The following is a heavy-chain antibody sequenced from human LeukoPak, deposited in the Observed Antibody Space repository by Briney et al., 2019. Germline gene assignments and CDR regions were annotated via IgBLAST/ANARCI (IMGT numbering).Heavy chain of an antibody. Sequence: ASVKVSCKASGYTFTSYDINWVRQATGQGLEWMGWMNPNSGNTGYAQKFQGRVTITRNTSISTAYMELSSLRSEDTGVYYCARLAAAGTRIDYGDQGTLVTVS. V-gene: IGHV1-8*03. CDR2: MNPNSGNT. CDR3: ARLAAAGTRIDY. CDR1: GYTFTSYD. J-gene: IGHJ4*02. D-gene: IGHD6-13*01.